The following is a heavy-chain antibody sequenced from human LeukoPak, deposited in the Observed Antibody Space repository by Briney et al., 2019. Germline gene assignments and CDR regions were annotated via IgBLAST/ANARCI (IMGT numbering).Heavy chain of an antibody. CDR2: IIPIFGTA. CDR1: GGTFSSYA. CDR3: AAHPQIVVVPAATKGDTAKPEMVRGYWFDP. V-gene: IGHV1-69*05. Sequence: SVKVSSKASGGTFSSYAISWVRQAPGQGLEWMGGIIPIFGTANYAQKFQGRVTITTDESTSTAYMELSSLRSEDTAVYYCAAHPQIVVVPAATKGDTAKPEMVRGYWFDPWGQGTLVTVSS. J-gene: IGHJ5*02. D-gene: IGHD2-2*01.